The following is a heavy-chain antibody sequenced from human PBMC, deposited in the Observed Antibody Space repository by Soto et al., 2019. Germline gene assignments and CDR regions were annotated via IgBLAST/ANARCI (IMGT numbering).Heavy chain of an antibody. Sequence: PSETLSLTCAVSGGSISGGVYSWSWIRQPPGKGLEWIGYIYHSGSTYYNPSLKSRVTISVDRSKNQFSLKLSSVTAADTAVYYCARARGRLFDYWGQGTLVTVSS. V-gene: IGHV4-30-2*01. CDR2: IYHSGST. CDR3: ARARGRLFDY. D-gene: IGHD1-26*01. CDR1: GGSISGGVYS. J-gene: IGHJ4*02.